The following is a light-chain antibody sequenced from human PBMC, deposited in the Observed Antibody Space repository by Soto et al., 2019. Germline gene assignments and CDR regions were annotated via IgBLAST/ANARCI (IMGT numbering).Light chain of an antibody. Sequence: DIVLTQSPGTLSLSPGERATLSCRASQSVTSTYLAWYQQKPGQAPRLLIYGASTSATGIPDRFSGSGSGSDFTLTISRLEPEDFAVYYCQQYGSSPPFPFGPGTKVDIK. CDR1: QSVTSTY. J-gene: IGKJ3*01. V-gene: IGKV3-20*01. CDR2: GAS. CDR3: QQYGSSPPFP.